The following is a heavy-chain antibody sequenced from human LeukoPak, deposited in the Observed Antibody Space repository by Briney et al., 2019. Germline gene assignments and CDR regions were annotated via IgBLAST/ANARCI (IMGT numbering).Heavy chain of an antibody. Sequence: GGSLRLSCQASGFTFSNYAMSWVRQAPGQGPEWVSAISANGADEYYADSVRGRFTISRDNSKNTLFLQMTSLDVEDTAVYYCANYRKPQGLDYWGQGTLVTVSS. CDR3: ANYRKPQGLDY. J-gene: IGHJ4*02. V-gene: IGHV3-23*01. D-gene: IGHD1-14*01. CDR2: ISANGADE. CDR1: GFTFSNYA.